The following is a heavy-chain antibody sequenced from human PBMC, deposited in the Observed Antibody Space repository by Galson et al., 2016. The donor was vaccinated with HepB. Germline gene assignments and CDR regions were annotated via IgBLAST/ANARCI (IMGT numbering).Heavy chain of an antibody. CDR3: TRGRRRGRYYYYGMDV. Sequence: SVKVSCKASGYTFTSYDVNWVRQAPGQGLEWMGWMNADSGSTGYAQRFQGRVTMTRNTSISTAYMELSSLRSEDAAIYFCTRGRRRGRYYYYGMDVWGQGTTVTVSS. D-gene: IGHD3-9*01. CDR2: MNADSGST. CDR1: GYTFTSYD. J-gene: IGHJ6*02. V-gene: IGHV1-8*01.